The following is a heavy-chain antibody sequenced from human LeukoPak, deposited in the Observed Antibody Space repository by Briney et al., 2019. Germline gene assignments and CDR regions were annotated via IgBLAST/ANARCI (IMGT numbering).Heavy chain of an antibody. J-gene: IGHJ4*02. D-gene: IGHD6-19*01. Sequence: GGSLRLSCAASGFTFSSYAMSWVRQAPGKGLAWVSVISASGGSTYYADSVKGRFTISRDNSKNTLYLQMNSLRANDTAVYYCAKDTQWLVPGYFDYWGQGTLVTVSS. CDR1: GFTFSSYA. V-gene: IGHV3-23*01. CDR2: ISASGGST. CDR3: AKDTQWLVPGYFDY.